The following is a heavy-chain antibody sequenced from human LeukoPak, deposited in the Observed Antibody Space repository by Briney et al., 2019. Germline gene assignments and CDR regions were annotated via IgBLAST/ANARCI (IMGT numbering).Heavy chain of an antibody. CDR2: IIPIFGTA. V-gene: IGHV1-69*13. CDR1: GYTFTGYY. D-gene: IGHD3-9*01. J-gene: IGHJ4*02. CDR3: ARDGDVILTGYYGNY. Sequence: ASVKVSCKASGYTFTGYYIHWVRLAPGQGLEWMGGIIPIFGTANYAQKFQGRVTITADESTSTAYMELSSLRSEDTAVYYCARDGDVILTGYYGNYWGQGTLVTVSS.